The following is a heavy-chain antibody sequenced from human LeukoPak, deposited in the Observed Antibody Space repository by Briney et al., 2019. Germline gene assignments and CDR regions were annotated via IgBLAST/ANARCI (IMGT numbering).Heavy chain of an antibody. Sequence: GGSLRLSCAASGFTFSSYWMSWVRQAPGKGLEWVANIKQDGSEKYYVDSVKGRFTISRDNAKNSLYLQMNSLRAEDTAVYYCARVRRSRDRDCFDYWGQGTLVTVSS. CDR2: IKQDGSEK. V-gene: IGHV3-7*01. D-gene: IGHD5-24*01. J-gene: IGHJ4*02. CDR3: ARVRRSRDRDCFDY. CDR1: GFTFSSYW.